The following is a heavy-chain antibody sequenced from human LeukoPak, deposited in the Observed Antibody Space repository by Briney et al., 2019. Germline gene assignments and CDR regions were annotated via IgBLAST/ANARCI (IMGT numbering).Heavy chain of an antibody. CDR3: ARGPNFGDYVDFLDS. J-gene: IGHJ4*02. CDR1: GFTFSDHW. Sequence: GGSLRLSCEASGFTFSDHWMTWVRQAPGKGLEWVANIKQGGSQKYYVDSVKGRFTISRDDVKSTPFLQMNNLRAEDSALYYCARGPNFGDYVDFLDSWGQGTLVTVSS. CDR2: IKQGGSQK. D-gene: IGHD4-17*01. V-gene: IGHV3-7*01.